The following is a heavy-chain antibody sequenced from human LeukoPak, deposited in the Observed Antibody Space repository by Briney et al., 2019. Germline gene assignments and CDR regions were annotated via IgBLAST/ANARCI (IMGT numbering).Heavy chain of an antibody. V-gene: IGHV4-4*09. Sequence: SQTLSLTCTISVDSISSYYGSWVRHPPGQGLEWIGYIYPSGTTNHNPDPKSRVTISADTSKNHFSLRLSSVTAADTAVYYCESNLWGLDLWGQGTMVTVSS. J-gene: IGHJ3*01. D-gene: IGHD1-1*01. CDR2: IYPSGTT. CDR3: ESNLWGLDL. CDR1: VDSISSYY.